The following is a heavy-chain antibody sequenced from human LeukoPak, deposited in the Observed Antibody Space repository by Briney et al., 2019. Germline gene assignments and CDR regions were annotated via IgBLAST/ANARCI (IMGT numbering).Heavy chain of an antibody. CDR2: IYTSGST. CDR3: ARANDSSGYYFVDY. Sequence: SETLSLTCTVSGGSISSYYWSWIRQPAGEGLEWIGRIYTSGSTNYNPSLKSRVTMSVDTSKNQFSLKLSSVTAADTAVYYCARANDSSGYYFVDYWGQGTLVTVSS. J-gene: IGHJ4*02. D-gene: IGHD3-22*01. V-gene: IGHV4-4*07. CDR1: GGSISSYY.